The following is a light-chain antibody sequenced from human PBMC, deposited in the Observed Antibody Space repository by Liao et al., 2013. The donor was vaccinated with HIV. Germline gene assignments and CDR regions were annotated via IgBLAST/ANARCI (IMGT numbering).Light chain of an antibody. CDR3: QSADSSGTCPV. V-gene: IGLV3-25*03. CDR1: ALPKQY. J-gene: IGLJ3*02. Sequence: SYELTQPPSVSVSPGQTARITCSGDALPKQYAHWYQQKPGQAPVLVICKDSERPSGIPERFSGSSSGTTVTLTISGVRAEDEADYYCQSADSSGTCPVFGGGTKLTVL. CDR2: KDS.